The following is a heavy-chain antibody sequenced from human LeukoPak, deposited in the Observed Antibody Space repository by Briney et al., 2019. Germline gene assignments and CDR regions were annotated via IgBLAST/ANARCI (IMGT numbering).Heavy chain of an antibody. V-gene: IGHV4-34*01. D-gene: IGHD3-22*01. CDR2: INHSGST. Sequence: ASETLSLTCAVYGGSFSGYYWSWIRQPPGKGLEWIGEINHSGSTNYNPSLKSRVTISVDTSKNQFSLKLSSVTAADTAVYYCARHGVAHYDSSGYLNYYFDYWGQGTLVTVSS. CDR3: ARHGVAHYDSSGYLNYYFDY. J-gene: IGHJ4*02. CDR1: GGSFSGYY.